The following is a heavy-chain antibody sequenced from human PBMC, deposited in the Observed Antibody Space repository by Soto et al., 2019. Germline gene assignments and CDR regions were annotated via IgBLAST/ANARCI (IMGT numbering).Heavy chain of an antibody. J-gene: IGHJ5*02. CDR1: GGTFSSYA. CDR2: IIPIFGTA. D-gene: IGHD1-7*01. V-gene: IGHV1-69*06. CDR3: ARETNRPGRFDP. Sequence: SVKVSCKASGGTFSSYAISWVRQAPGQGLEWMGGIIPIFGTANYAQKFQGRVTITADKSTSTAYMELSSLRSEDTAVYYCARETNRPGRFDPWGQGTLVTVSS.